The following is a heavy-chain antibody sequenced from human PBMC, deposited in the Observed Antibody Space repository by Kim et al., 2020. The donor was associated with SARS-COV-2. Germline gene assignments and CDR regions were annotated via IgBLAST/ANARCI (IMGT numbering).Heavy chain of an antibody. CDR3: AKDWVWYSSSWYPDY. Sequence: AASVKGRFTISRDNAKNALYLQMNSLRAEDTAVYYCAKDWVWYSSSWYPDYWGQGTLVTVSS. V-gene: IGHV3-30*02. D-gene: IGHD6-13*01. J-gene: IGHJ4*02.